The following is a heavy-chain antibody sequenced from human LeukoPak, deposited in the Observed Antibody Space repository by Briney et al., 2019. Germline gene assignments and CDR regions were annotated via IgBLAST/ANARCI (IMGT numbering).Heavy chain of an antibody. CDR1: GGTFSTYA. D-gene: IGHD6-13*01. J-gene: IGHJ4*02. Sequence: SVKVSCKTSGGTFSTYAIGWVRQAPGQGLEWMGGIIPIIGTANYAQKFQGRVTITADESTSTAYMDLSSLRSEDTAVYYCAREGNVTAAGTEYFAYWGQGTLVTVSS. CDR3: AREGNVTAAGTEYFAY. V-gene: IGHV1-69*13. CDR2: IIPIIGTA.